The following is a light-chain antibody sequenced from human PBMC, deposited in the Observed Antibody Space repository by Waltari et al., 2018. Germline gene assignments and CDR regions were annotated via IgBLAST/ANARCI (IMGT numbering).Light chain of an antibody. CDR1: QSISSN. Sequence: EIVMTQSPATLSVSPGERATLSCKASQSISSNLAWYLQKPGQAPRLLIYGASTRATGISARFSGSGSGTEFTLTISSLQSEDFAVYYCQHSHSLPYTFGQGTKLEIK. V-gene: IGKV3-15*01. J-gene: IGKJ2*01. CDR2: GAS. CDR3: QHSHSLPYT.